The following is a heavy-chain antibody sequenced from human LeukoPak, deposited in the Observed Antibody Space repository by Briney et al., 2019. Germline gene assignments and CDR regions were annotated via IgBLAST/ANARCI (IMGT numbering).Heavy chain of an antibody. V-gene: IGHV3-7*01. CDR1: GFTFSSYW. J-gene: IGHJ4*01. D-gene: IGHD6-13*01. CDR3: ARDGTAPGLYFDL. Sequence: GGSLRLSCAVSGFTFSSYWMNWVRQAPGKGLEWVASIKQDGGEKYYVDSVKDRFTISRVNAKNSLYLQMSSLRAEDTAVYYCARDGTAPGLYFDLWGRGTLVTVSS. CDR2: IKQDGGEK.